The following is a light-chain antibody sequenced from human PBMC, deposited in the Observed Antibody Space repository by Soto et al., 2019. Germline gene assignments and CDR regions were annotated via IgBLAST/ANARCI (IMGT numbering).Light chain of an antibody. V-gene: IGKV4-1*01. J-gene: IGKJ1*01. CDR2: WSS. CDR3: QQYCSSRWT. CDR1: QRVLYSSSNKNY. Sequence: DIVMTQSPDSLAVSLGERATINCKSSQRVLYSSSNKNYLAWYQQKPGQPPKLLIYWSSTRESGVPDRFSGSGSGTDFTLTISSLQAEDVAVYYCQQYCSSRWTFGQGTKVEIK.